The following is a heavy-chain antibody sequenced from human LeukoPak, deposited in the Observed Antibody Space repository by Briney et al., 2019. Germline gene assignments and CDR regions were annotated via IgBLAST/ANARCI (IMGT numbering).Heavy chain of an antibody. CDR3: ARDSWVSSGWYFDY. V-gene: IGHV4-61*02. CDR2: IYTSGST. D-gene: IGHD6-19*01. Sequence: KSSETLSLTCTVSGGSISSGSYYWSWIRQPAGKGLEWIGRIYTSGSTNYNPSLKSRVTISVDTSKNQFSLKLNSVTAADTAVYYCARDSWVSSGWYFDYWGQGTLVTVSS. J-gene: IGHJ4*02. CDR1: GGSISSGSYY.